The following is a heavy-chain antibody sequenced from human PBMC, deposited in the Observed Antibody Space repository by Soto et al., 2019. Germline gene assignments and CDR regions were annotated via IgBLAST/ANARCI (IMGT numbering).Heavy chain of an antibody. CDR1: GFTFSTYV. J-gene: IGHJ4*02. CDR2: IIGSGTST. V-gene: IGHV3-23*01. Sequence: PGGSLRLSCAASGFTFSTYVMSWVRQAPGKGLEWVSTIIGSGTSTYYADSVKGRFTISRDNSKNTLILQMDNLRAEDTAIYYCAKRWSPNFLATFDYWGQGALVTVSS. D-gene: IGHD3-3*01. CDR3: AKRWSPNFLATFDY.